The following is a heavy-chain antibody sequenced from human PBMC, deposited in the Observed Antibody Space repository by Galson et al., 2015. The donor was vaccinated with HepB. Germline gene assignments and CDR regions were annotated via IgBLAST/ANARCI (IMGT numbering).Heavy chain of an antibody. J-gene: IGHJ3*02. CDR2: ISAYNGNT. CDR1: GYTFTSYG. Sequence: SVKVSCKASGYTFTSYGITWVRQAPGQGLEWMGWISAYNGNTNYAQKLQGRVTMTSDTSTSTAYMELRSLTSDDTAVYYCARDNAFDIWGQGTMVTVPS. CDR3: ARDNAFDI. V-gene: IGHV1-18*01.